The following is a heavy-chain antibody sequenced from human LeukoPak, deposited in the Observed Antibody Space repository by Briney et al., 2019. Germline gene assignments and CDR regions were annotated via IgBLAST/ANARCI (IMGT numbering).Heavy chain of an antibody. CDR2: IYYSGST. CDR3: ARERSIAARDFDY. D-gene: IGHD6-6*01. Sequence: SETLSLTCSVSGGSISSSSYYWGWIRQPPGKGLAWIGSIYYSGSTYYNPSLKSRVTISVDRSKNQFSLKLSSVTAADTAAYYCARERSIAARDFDYWGQGTLVTVSS. J-gene: IGHJ4*02. V-gene: IGHV4-39*07. CDR1: GGSISSSSYY.